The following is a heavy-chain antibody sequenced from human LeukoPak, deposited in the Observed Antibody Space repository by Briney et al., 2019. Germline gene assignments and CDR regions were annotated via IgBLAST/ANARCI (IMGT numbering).Heavy chain of an antibody. CDR3: ARGRRLNAFDI. V-gene: IGHV4-34*01. Sequence: PSETLSLTCAVYGGSFIGYYWSWLRQPPGKRLEWIGEINHSGSTNYNPSLKSRVTISVDTSKNQFSLKLSSVTAADTAVYYCARGRRLNAFDIWGQGTMVTVSS. CDR2: INHSGST. CDR1: GGSFIGYY. J-gene: IGHJ3*02.